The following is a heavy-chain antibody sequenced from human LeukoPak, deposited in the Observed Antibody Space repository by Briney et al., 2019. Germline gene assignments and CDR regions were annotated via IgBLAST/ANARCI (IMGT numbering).Heavy chain of an antibody. CDR1: GGSISSYY. CDR2: IYYSGST. Sequence: PSETLSLTCTVSGGSISSYYWSWIRQPPGKGLEWIGYIYYSGSTNYNPSLKSRVTISVDTSKNQFSLKLSSVTAADTAVYYCAKKKGGATFDYWGQGPVVTVPS. V-gene: IGHV4-59*08. J-gene: IGHJ4*02. D-gene: IGHD1-26*01. CDR3: AKKKGGATFDY.